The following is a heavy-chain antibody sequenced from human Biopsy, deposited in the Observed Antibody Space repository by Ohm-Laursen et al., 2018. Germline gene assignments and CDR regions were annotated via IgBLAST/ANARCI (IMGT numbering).Heavy chain of an antibody. V-gene: IGHV4-34*01. D-gene: IGHD4/OR15-4a*01. CDR3: ARGPYGDNAGAFDV. CDR2: FSHTGTT. J-gene: IGHJ3*01. CDR1: GGSFSGYD. Sequence: SDTLSLTCAVDGGSFSGYDWTWIRQPPGMGLEWVGEFSHTGTTIYNPSLKSRLTISVDKSNNLFSLRLTFVTAADTATYFCARGPYGDNAGAFDVWGQGTVVTVSS.